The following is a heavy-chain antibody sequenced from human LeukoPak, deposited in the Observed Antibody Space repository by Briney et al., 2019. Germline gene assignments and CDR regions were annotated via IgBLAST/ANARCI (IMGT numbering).Heavy chain of an antibody. CDR1: GYTFTSYG. CDR3: ARRVFGVAATQSWFDP. CDR2: ISAYNGNT. Sequence: ASVKVSCKASGYTFTSYGISWVRQAPGQGLEWMGWISAYNGNTNYAQKLQGRVTMTTDTSTSTAYMELRSLRSDDTAVYYCARRVFGVAATQSWFDPWGQGTLVNVAS. V-gene: IGHV1-18*01. J-gene: IGHJ5*02. D-gene: IGHD2-15*01.